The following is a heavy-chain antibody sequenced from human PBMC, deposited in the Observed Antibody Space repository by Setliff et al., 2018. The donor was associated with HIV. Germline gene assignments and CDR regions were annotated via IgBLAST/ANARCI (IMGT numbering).Heavy chain of an antibody. CDR2: IYYSGST. CDR3: AREAMYYYDASGHPQGFDY. J-gene: IGHJ4*02. V-gene: IGHV4-31*03. CDR1: GDSISGAGFY. D-gene: IGHD3-22*01. Sequence: SETLSLTCTVSGDSISGAGFYWTWIRQLPGKGLEWIGSIYYSGSTYYNPSLKSRVTISLGTSRWQFSLTLNSVSAADTAVYFCAREAMYYYDASGHPQGFDYWGQGTLVTVSS.